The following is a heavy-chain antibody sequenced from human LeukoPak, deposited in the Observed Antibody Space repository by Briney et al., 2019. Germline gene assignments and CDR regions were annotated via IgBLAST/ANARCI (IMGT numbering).Heavy chain of an antibody. D-gene: IGHD6-19*01. V-gene: IGHV3-74*01. CDR2: INSDGSST. CDR1: GFTFSSYW. CDR3: ARVGYSSGWYDEFDYFDY. J-gene: IGHJ4*02. Sequence: GSLRLSCAASGFTFSSYWMHWVRQAPGKGLVWVSRINSDGSSTSYADSVKGRFTISRDNAKNTLYLQMNSLRAEDTAVYYCARVGYSSGWYDEFDYFDYWGQGTLVTVSS.